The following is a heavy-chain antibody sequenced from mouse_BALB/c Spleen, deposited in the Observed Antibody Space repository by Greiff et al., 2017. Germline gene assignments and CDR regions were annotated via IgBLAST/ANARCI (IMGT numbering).Heavy chain of an antibody. Sequence: EVQVVESGGGLVKPGGSLKLSCAASGFTFSSYAMSWVRQTPEKRLEWVATISSGGSYTYYPDSVKGRFTISRDNAKNTLYLQMSSLRSEDTAMYYCARQYGSTYFDYWGQGTTLTVSS. CDR2: ISSGGSYT. J-gene: IGHJ2*01. CDR3: ARQYGSTYFDY. CDR1: GFTFSSYA. V-gene: IGHV5-9-3*01. D-gene: IGHD2-2*01.